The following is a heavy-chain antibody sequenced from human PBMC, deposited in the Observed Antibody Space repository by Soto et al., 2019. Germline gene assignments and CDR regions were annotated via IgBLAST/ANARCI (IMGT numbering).Heavy chain of an antibody. D-gene: IGHD5-12*01. Sequence: EVQLVESGGGLVQPGGSLRLSCAASGFTFSNYWMHWVRQVPGKGLVWVSRINSDGSSTSYADSVKGRFTISRDNANNTLYLHMNSLRADDTAVYYCARGGIVPTTLYYFDYWGQGTLVTVSS. CDR3: ARGGIVPTTLYYFDY. V-gene: IGHV3-74*01. J-gene: IGHJ4*02. CDR2: INSDGSST. CDR1: GFTFSNYW.